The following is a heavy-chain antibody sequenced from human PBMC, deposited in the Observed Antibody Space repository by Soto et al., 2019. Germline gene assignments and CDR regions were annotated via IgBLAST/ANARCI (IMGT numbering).Heavy chain of an antibody. CDR1: GFTFSSYS. Sequence: GGSLRLSCAASGFTFSSYSMNWVRQAPGKGLEWVSSISSSSSYIYYADSVKGRFTISRDNAKNSLYLQMNSLRAEDTAVYYCANFGRGESAIAAAGSYAFDIWGQGTMVTVSS. J-gene: IGHJ3*02. CDR3: ANFGRGESAIAAAGSYAFDI. V-gene: IGHV3-21*01. CDR2: ISSSSSYI. D-gene: IGHD6-13*01.